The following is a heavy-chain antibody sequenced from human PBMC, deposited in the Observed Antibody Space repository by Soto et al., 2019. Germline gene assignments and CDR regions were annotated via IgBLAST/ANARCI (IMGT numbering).Heavy chain of an antibody. D-gene: IGHD1-1*01. CDR3: ARARKRNGGGYYYYYYGMDV. CDR1: GGSISSGGYY. V-gene: IGHV4-31*01. J-gene: IGHJ6*02. CDR2: IYYSGST. Sequence: QVQLQESGPGLVKPSQTLSLTYTVSGGSISSGGYYWSWIRQHPGKGLEWIGYIYYSGSTYYNPSLKSEVPISEDPSKTQFPRKLGSVPAGDTAVYYCARARKRNGGGYYYYYYGMDVWGQGTTVTVSS.